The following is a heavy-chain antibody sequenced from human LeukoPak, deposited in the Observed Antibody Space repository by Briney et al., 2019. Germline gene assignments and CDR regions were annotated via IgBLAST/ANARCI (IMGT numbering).Heavy chain of an antibody. CDR3: AKDSGSYQFIFDY. D-gene: IGHD1-26*01. Sequence: PGGSLRLSCAASGFIFDDYAMHWVRQAPGKGLEWVSGISWNTGSIDYADSVKGRFTISRDNAKNSLYLQMNSLRAEDTAVYYCAKDSGSYQFIFDYWGQGTLVTVSS. CDR1: GFIFDDYA. V-gene: IGHV3-9*01. J-gene: IGHJ4*02. CDR2: ISWNTGSI.